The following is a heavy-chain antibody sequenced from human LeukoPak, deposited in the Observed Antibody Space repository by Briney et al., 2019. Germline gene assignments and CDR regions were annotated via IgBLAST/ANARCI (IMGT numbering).Heavy chain of an antibody. J-gene: IGHJ4*02. CDR1: GGSISSYY. CDR3: ARRGSGYEFDY. Sequence: SETLSLTCTVSGGSISSYYWSWIRQPPGKGLEWIGYIYTSGRTNYNPPLKSPVTISVDTSKNQFSLKLSSVTAADTAVYYCARRGSGYEFDYWGQGTLVTVSS. CDR2: IYTSGRT. D-gene: IGHD5-12*01. V-gene: IGHV4-4*09.